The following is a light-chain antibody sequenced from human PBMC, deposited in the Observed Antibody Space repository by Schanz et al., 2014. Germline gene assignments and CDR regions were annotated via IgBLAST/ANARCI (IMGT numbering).Light chain of an antibody. J-gene: IGKJ2*01. CDR1: QSVSSN. Sequence: EIVMTQSPATLSVSPGERATLSCRASQSVSSNLAWYQQKPGQAPRLLIYGASTRATGIPARFSGSGSGTDFTLTISSLQSEDFAVYYCQQSNSWRNTFGQGTKLEIK. V-gene: IGKV3-15*01. CDR3: QQSNSWRNT. CDR2: GAS.